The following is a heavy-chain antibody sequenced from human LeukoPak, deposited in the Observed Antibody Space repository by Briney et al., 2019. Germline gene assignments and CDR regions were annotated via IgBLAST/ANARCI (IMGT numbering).Heavy chain of an antibody. Sequence: GGSLRLSCAASGLTFSRYGMHWVRQAPGKGLEWVAVISYDGSKKCYADSVKGRFTISRDSSKNTLYLQMNSLRAEDTAVYYCARDLSGYNSFEYWGQGTLVTVSS. CDR3: ARDLSGYNSFEY. V-gene: IGHV3-30-3*01. CDR1: GLTFSRYG. D-gene: IGHD3-3*01. CDR2: ISYDGSKK. J-gene: IGHJ4*02.